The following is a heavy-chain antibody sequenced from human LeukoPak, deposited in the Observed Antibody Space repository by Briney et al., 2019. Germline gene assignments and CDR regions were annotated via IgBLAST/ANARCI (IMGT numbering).Heavy chain of an antibody. CDR1: GGSISSYY. Sequence: SETLSLTCTVSGGSISSYYWSWIRQPPGKGLEWIGYIYYSGSTNYNPSLKSRVTISVDTSKNQFSLKLSSVTAADTAVYYCARHPFDGDYGDYWGQGTLVTVSS. V-gene: IGHV4-59*08. CDR3: ARHPFDGDYGDY. J-gene: IGHJ4*02. CDR2: IYYSGST. D-gene: IGHD4-17*01.